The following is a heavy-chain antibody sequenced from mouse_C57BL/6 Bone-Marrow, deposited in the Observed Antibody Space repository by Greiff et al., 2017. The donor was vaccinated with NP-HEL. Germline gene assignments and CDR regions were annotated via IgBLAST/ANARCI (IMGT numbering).Heavy chain of an antibody. V-gene: IGHV3-1*01. D-gene: IGHD1-1*01. CDR2: ISYSGST. CDR3: ARNYYGSRYWYFDV. J-gene: IGHJ1*03. Sequence: EVKLQESGPGMVKPSQSLSLTCTVTGYSITSGYDWHWIRHFPGNKLEWMGYISYSGSTNYNPSLKSRISITHDTSKNHFFLKLNSVTTEDTATYYCARNYYGSRYWYFDVWGTGTTVTVSS. CDR1: GYSITSGYD.